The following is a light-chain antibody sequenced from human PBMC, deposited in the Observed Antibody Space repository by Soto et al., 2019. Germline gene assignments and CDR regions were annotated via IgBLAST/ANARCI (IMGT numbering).Light chain of an antibody. J-gene: IGLJ7*01. Sequence: QSVLTQPPSASGSPGQSVTISCTGTKNDVGFYDFVSWYQHHPGKAPRLIIYEVVQRPSGVPDRFSGSKSGNTASLTVSGLQAADEADYFCKSYAGSNTDVFGSGTQLTVL. CDR2: EVV. V-gene: IGLV2-8*01. CDR1: KNDVGFYDF. CDR3: KSYAGSNTDV.